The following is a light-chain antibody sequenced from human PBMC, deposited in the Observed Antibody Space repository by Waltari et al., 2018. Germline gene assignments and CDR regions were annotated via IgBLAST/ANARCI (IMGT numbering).Light chain of an antibody. V-gene: IGKV3-11*01. Sequence: EIVLTQSPATLSLSPGERATLSCRASQSVSSYLAWYQQKPGQAPRLLIYDASNRATGIPARFSGSGSGTDFTLTISSLEPEDCAVYYCQQRSNWPLQITFGQGTRLEIK. J-gene: IGKJ5*01. CDR3: QQRSNWPLQIT. CDR1: QSVSSY. CDR2: DAS.